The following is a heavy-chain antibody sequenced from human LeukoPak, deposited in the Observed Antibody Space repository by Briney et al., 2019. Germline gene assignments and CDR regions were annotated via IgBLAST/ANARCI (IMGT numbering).Heavy chain of an antibody. Sequence: PSETLSLTCAVHGGSFSGYYWSWIRQTPGKGLEWIGEITHRGSTNYNPSLKSRVTISVDTSKNQFSLKLSSVTAADTAVYYCARHPAYCSSTSCSNNWFDPWGQGTLVTVSS. CDR2: ITHRGST. J-gene: IGHJ5*02. V-gene: IGHV4-34*01. CDR3: ARHPAYCSSTSCSNNWFDP. CDR1: GGSFSGYY. D-gene: IGHD2-2*01.